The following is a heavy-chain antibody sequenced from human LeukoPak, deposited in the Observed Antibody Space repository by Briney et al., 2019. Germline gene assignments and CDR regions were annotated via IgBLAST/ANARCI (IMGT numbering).Heavy chain of an antibody. CDR2: IDPSDSYT. CDR1: GYSFSSYW. V-gene: IGHV5-10-1*01. Sequence: GESLKISCKGSGYSFSSYWISWVRQMPGKGLEWMGRIDPSDSYTNYSPSFQGHVTISADKSISTAYLQWSSLKASDTAMYYCARHGAATDAFDIWGQGTMVTVSS. CDR3: ARHGAATDAFDI. J-gene: IGHJ3*02. D-gene: IGHD3-16*01.